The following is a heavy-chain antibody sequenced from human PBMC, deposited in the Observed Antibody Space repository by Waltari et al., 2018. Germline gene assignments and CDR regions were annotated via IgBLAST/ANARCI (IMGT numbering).Heavy chain of an antibody. V-gene: IGHV4-38-2*01. CDR1: GYSISRGYY. Sequence: QVQLQESGPGLVKPSETLSLTCAVSGYSISRGYYWGWIRQPPGKGLEWIGSIYHSGSTYYNPSLKSRVTISVDTSKNQFSLKLSSVTAADTAVYYCARHTSYVDYWGQGTLVTVSS. CDR2: IYHSGST. D-gene: IGHD2-2*01. CDR3: ARHTSYVDY. J-gene: IGHJ4*02.